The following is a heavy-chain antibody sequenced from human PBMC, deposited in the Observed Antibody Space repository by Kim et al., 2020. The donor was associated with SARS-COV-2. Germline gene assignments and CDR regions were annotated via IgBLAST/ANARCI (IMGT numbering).Heavy chain of an antibody. V-gene: IGHV4-31*03. CDR1: GDSITRGDYY. CDR2: IYHSGVT. D-gene: IGHD3-3*01. CDR3: ARGSKDDDMYAYDI. Sequence: SETLSLTCTVSGDSITRGDYYWTWHRRLPGKGLETIGYIYHSGVTYYNPSLKSRLTMSVDTTKNQFSLRLTSVTAADTAVYSCARGSKDDDMYAYDIWGQGKLVTVSS. J-gene: IGHJ3*02.